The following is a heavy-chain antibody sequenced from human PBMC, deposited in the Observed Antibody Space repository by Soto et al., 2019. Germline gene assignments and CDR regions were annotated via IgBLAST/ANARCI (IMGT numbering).Heavy chain of an antibody. Sequence: GGSLRLSCAASGFTFSSYGMHWVRQAPGKGLEWVAVISYDGSNKYYADSVKGRFTISRDNSKNTLYLQMNSLRAEDTAVYYCARGRGDAYCGGDCYTGGAFDIWGQGTMVTVSS. V-gene: IGHV3-30*03. J-gene: IGHJ3*02. CDR2: ISYDGSNK. CDR3: ARGRGDAYCGGDCYTGGAFDI. D-gene: IGHD2-21*02. CDR1: GFTFSSYG.